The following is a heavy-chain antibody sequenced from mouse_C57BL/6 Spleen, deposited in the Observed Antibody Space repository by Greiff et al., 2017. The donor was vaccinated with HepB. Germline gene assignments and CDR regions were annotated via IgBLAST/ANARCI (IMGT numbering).Heavy chain of an antibody. J-gene: IGHJ3*01. D-gene: IGHD2-4*01. Sequence: VQLKESGPGLVKPSQSLSLTCSVTGYSITSGYYWNWIRQFPGNKLEWMGYISYDGSNNYNPSLNNRISITRDTSKNQFFLKLNSVTTEDTATYYCARDEDYDGFAYWGQGPLVTVSA. CDR2: ISYDGSN. CDR3: ARDEDYDGFAY. V-gene: IGHV3-6*01. CDR1: GYSITSGYY.